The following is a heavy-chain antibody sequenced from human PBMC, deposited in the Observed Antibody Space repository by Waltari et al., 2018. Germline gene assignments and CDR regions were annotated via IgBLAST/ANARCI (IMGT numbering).Heavy chain of an antibody. CDR1: GFTFSSYA. J-gene: IGHJ3*02. D-gene: IGHD2-2*01. Sequence: QVQLVESGGGVVQPGRSLRLSCAASGFTFSSYAMHWVRQAPGKGLEWVAVISYDGSNKSYADSVKGRFTISRDNSKNTLYLQRNSLRAEDTAVYYCARDPPIDIVVVPAAIPAGAFDIWGQGTMVTVSS. CDR2: ISYDGSNK. V-gene: IGHV3-30-3*01. CDR3: ARDPPIDIVVVPAAIPAGAFDI.